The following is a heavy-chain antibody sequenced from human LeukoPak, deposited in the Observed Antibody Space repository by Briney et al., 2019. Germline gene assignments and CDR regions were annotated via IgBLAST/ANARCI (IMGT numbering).Heavy chain of an antibody. CDR2: INPNSGGT. CDR1: GYTFTGYY. J-gene: IGHJ3*02. V-gene: IGHV1-2*02. CDR3: ARVGDDNDAFDI. Sequence: ASVKVSCKASGYTFTGYYMHWMRQAPGQGLEWMGWINPNSGGTNYAQKFQGRVTMTRDTSISTAYMELSRLRSDDTAVYYCARVGDDNDAFDIWGQGTMVTVSS. D-gene: IGHD5-24*01.